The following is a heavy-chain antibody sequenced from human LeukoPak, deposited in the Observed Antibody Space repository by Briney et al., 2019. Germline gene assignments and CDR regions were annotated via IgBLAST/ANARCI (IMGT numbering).Heavy chain of an antibody. CDR3: ARDSVGVGYYGPGSYSDY. V-gene: IGHV4-34*01. CDR1: GGSFSGYY. Sequence: SETLSLTCAVYGGSFSGYYWSWIRQPPGKGLEWIGEINHSGSTNYNPSLKSRVTISVDTSKNQFSLKLSSVTAADTAVYYCARDSVGVGYYGPGSYSDYWGQGTLVTVSS. CDR2: INHSGST. D-gene: IGHD3-10*01. J-gene: IGHJ4*02.